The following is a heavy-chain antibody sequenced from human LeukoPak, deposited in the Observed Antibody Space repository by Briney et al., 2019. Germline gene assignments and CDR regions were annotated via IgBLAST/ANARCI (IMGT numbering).Heavy chain of an antibody. Sequence: GGSLRLSCTASGFTFGDYAMGWVRQAPGRGLEWVCIIRSKASGGTTEYAASVEDRSTISRDDSKRIAYLQMNSLTTEDTAVYFCTRGGGGRGWYDYWGQGSLVTVSS. D-gene: IGHD6-19*01. CDR2: IRSKASGGTT. J-gene: IGHJ4*02. CDR1: GFTFGDYA. V-gene: IGHV3-49*04. CDR3: TRGGGGRGWYDY.